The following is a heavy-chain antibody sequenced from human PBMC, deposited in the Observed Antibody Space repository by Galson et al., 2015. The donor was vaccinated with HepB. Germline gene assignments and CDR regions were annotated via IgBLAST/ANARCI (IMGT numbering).Heavy chain of an antibody. J-gene: IGHJ4*02. V-gene: IGHV3-23*01. D-gene: IGHD3-22*01. CDR3: AKDLRYDSSGYYFDY. CDR1: GFPFSSYA. CDR2: ISGSGGST. Sequence: LRLSCAASGFPFSSYAMSWVRQAPGKGLEWVSAISGSGGSTYYADSVKGRFTISRDNSKNTLYLQMNSLRAEDTAVYYCAKDLRYDSSGYYFDYWGQGTLVTVSS.